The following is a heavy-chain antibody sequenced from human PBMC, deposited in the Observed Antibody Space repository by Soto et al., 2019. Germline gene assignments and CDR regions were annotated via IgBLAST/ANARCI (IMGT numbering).Heavy chain of an antibody. CDR1: GFTFSSYA. CDR3: AGQQLVPGSDYYYYGMDV. D-gene: IGHD6-6*01. V-gene: IGHV3-30-3*01. Sequence: PGGSLRLSCAASGFTFSSYAMHWVRQAPGKGLEWVAVISYDGSNKYYADSVKGRFTISRDNSKNTLYLQMNSLRAEDTAVYYCAGQQLVPGSDYYYYGMDVWGQGTTVTVSS. J-gene: IGHJ6*02. CDR2: ISYDGSNK.